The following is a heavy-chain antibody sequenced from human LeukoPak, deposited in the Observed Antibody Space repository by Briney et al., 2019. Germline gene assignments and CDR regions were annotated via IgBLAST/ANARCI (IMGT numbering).Heavy chain of an antibody. V-gene: IGHV4-34*01. Sequence: SETRSLTCAVYGGSFSGYYWSWIRQPPGKGLEWIGEINHSGSTNYNPSLKSRVTISVDTPKNQFSLKLSSVTAADTAVYYCARGRPYYDILTGYRSWYFDYWGQGTLVTVSS. CDR3: ARGRPYYDILTGYRSWYFDY. CDR2: INHSGST. D-gene: IGHD3-9*01. CDR1: GGSFSGYY. J-gene: IGHJ4*02.